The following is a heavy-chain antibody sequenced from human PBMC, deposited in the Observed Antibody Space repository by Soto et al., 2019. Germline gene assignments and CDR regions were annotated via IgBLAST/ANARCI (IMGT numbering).Heavy chain of an antibody. Sequence: PGGSLRLSCVASGFTFSDYDMSWLRQAPGKGLEWVSYIVTSSAYTKYADSVKGRFSISRDNAKNSLYLEMNSLRVEDTAVYYCARLRASGWYMGGYLDSWGQGTLVTVSS. V-gene: IGHV3-11*06. J-gene: IGHJ4*02. CDR1: GFTFSDYD. CDR2: IVTSSAYT. D-gene: IGHD6-13*01. CDR3: ARLRASGWYMGGYLDS.